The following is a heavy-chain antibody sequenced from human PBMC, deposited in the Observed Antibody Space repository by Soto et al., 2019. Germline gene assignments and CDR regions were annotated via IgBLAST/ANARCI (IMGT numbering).Heavy chain of an antibody. Sequence: SETLSLTCTVSGGSISNYYWSWIRQPPGKGLQWIGYISYSVSTSYNPSLKSRVSMSVDTSRNRLSLHLRSVTAADAAVYFCVRGTQGRAFDIWGQGTMVTVS. J-gene: IGHJ3*02. CDR3: VRGTQGRAFDI. CDR1: GGSISNYY. V-gene: IGHV4-59*01. CDR2: ISYSVST. D-gene: IGHD2-2*01.